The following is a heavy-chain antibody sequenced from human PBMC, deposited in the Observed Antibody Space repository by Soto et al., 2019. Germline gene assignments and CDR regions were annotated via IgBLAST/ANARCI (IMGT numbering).Heavy chain of an antibody. D-gene: IGHD2-15*01. J-gene: IGHJ4*02. CDR2: IYYSGST. V-gene: IGHV4-59*08. CDR3: ARQRCSGGSCYIGY. CDR1: GGSISSYY. Sequence: SETLSLTCTVSGGSISSYYWSWIRQPPGKGLEWIGYIYYSGSTNYNPSLKSRVTISVDTSKNQFSLRLSSVTAADTAVYYCARQRCSGGSCYIGYWGQGTLVTVSS.